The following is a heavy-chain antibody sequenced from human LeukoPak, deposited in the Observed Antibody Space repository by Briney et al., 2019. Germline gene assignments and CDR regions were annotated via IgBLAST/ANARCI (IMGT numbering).Heavy chain of an antibody. Sequence: GSLRLSCAASGFAFSSYAMTWVRQAPGKGLEWVSAITGRGGNTYYPDSVKGRFTISRDNSKNTLYLQMNSLRAEDTAVYYCAKLIPPVDCSSTSCYGFDYWGQGTLVTVSS. CDR3: AKLIPPVDCSSTSCYGFDY. J-gene: IGHJ4*02. CDR2: ITGRGGNT. D-gene: IGHD2-2*01. CDR1: GFAFSSYA. V-gene: IGHV3-23*01.